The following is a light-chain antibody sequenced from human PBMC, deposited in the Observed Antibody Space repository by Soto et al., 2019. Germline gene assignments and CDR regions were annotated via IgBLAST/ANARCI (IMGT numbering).Light chain of an antibody. J-gene: IGKJ1*01. V-gene: IGKV1-5*03. Sequence: DIQMTQSPSTLSASVGDRVSITCRASQSISRQLAWYQQKPGKAPNLLIYQASNLETGVPSRFTGRASGTEFTLTISSLQPDDLVTYCCRQYLSYLTFGQEPKDEVK. CDR3: RQYLSYLT. CDR2: QAS. CDR1: QSISRQ.